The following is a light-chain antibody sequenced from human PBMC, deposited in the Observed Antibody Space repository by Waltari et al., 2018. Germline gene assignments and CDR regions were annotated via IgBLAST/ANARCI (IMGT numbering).Light chain of an antibody. J-gene: IGLJ1*01. CDR1: YLGHKT. Sequence: SYDLTQAPSVSVSPGQTASITCSGDYLGHKTVSWFKQRPGQSPLLVIYQDDKRPPGIPERFSGSNSGNTATLTISGTQAMDEGDYYCQVWDSDTTALIFGTGTSVTV. CDR3: QVWDSDTTALI. V-gene: IGLV3-1*01. CDR2: QDD.